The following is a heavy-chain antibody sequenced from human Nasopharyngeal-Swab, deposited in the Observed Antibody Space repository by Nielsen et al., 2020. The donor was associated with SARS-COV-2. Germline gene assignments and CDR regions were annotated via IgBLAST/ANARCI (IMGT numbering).Heavy chain of an antibody. Sequence: GGSLRLPCAASGFTFSSYWMSWVRQAPGKGLEWVANIKQDGSEKYYVDSVKGRFTISRDNSKNTLYLQMNSLRAEDTAVYYCARVGGSSPLDYWGQGTLVTVSS. CDR2: IKQDGSEK. CDR3: ARVGGSSPLDY. D-gene: IGHD6-13*01. J-gene: IGHJ4*02. V-gene: IGHV3-7*01. CDR1: GFTFSSYW.